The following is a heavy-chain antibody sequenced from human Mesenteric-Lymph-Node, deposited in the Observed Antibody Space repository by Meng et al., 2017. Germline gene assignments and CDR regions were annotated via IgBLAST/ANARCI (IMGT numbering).Heavy chain of an antibody. CDR3: AKGVRSGAYYDAFDI. CDR1: GITFSDYV. CDR2: IYPGSGSA. D-gene: IGHD1-26*01. V-gene: IGHV3-23*01. J-gene: IGHJ3*02. Sequence: GESLKISCAASGITFSDYVMGWVRQGPGKGLEWVSSIYPGSGSAFHSDSVRGRFTISRDNSKNTLYLQMSSLRADDTAVYYCAKGVRSGAYYDAFDIWGQGTMVTVSS.